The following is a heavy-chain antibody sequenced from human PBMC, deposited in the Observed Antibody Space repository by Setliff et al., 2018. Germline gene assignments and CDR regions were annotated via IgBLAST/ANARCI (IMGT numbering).Heavy chain of an antibody. D-gene: IGHD6-6*01. CDR1: GFSFSSHP. Sequence: GESLKISCEGSGFSFSSHPMHWVRQAPGKGLEWVSSISSRSSNIYYADSVKGRFTISRDNAKNSLYLQMNSLRAEDTAVYYCARLPQVVKGGDVEVWGKGTTVTVS. V-gene: IGHV3-21*01. CDR3: ARLPQVVKGGDVEV. J-gene: IGHJ6*03. CDR2: ISSRSSNI.